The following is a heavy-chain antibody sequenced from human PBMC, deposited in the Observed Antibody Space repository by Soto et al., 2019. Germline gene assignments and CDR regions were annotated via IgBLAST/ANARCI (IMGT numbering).Heavy chain of an antibody. Sequence: QVQLVQSGAEVKKPGASVKVSCKASGYTFTSYDINWVRQATGQGLEWMGWMNPNNGNAGYALKFQGKVTMTRNTSISTAYMELSSLRSEDTAMYYCARGSRGVRFAPWCQANLVTVSS. D-gene: IGHD3-10*01. CDR3: ARGSRGVRFAP. CDR1: GYTFTSYD. CDR2: MNPNNGNA. V-gene: IGHV1-8*01. J-gene: IGHJ5*02.